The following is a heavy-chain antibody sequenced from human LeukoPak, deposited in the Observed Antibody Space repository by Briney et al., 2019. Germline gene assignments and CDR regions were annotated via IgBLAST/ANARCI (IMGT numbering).Heavy chain of an antibody. V-gene: IGHV3-30-3*01. CDR3: ARSYCSGGSCYSGPYYYYGMDV. CDR1: GFTFSSYA. J-gene: IGHJ6*02. D-gene: IGHD2-15*01. CDR2: ISYDGSNK. Sequence: GGSLRLSCAASGFTFSSYAMHWVRQAPGKGLEGVAVISYDGSNKYYADSVKGRFTISRDNSKNTLYLQMNSLRAEDTAGYYCARSYCSGGSCYSGPYYYYGMDVWGQGTTVTVSS.